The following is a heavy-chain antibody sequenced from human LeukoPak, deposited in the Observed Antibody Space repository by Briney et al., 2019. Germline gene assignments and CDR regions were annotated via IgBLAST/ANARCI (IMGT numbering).Heavy chain of an antibody. J-gene: IGHJ3*02. CDR3: ASEDWGSEEAYDAFDI. V-gene: IGHV4-39*07. CDR2: IYYSGST. D-gene: IGHD7-27*01. Sequence: ASETLSLTCTVSGGSISSSSYYWGWIRQPPGKGLEWIGSIYYSGSTYYNPSLKSRVTISVDTSKNQFSLKLSSVTAADTAVYYCASEDWGSEEAYDAFDIWGQGTMVTVSS. CDR1: GGSISSSSYY.